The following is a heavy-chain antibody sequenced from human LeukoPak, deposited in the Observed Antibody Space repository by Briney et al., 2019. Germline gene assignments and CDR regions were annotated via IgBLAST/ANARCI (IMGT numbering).Heavy chain of an antibody. V-gene: IGHV1-3*01. Sequence: ASVKVSCKASGYTFTSYAMHWVRQAPGQRLEWMGWINAGNGNTKYSQKFQGRVTITRDTSASTAYMELSSLRSEDTAVYYCARDPGIAAALRYYYYGMDVWGQGTTVTVSS. D-gene: IGHD6-13*01. CDR2: INAGNGNT. CDR3: ARDPGIAAALRYYYYGMDV. CDR1: GYTFTSYA. J-gene: IGHJ6*02.